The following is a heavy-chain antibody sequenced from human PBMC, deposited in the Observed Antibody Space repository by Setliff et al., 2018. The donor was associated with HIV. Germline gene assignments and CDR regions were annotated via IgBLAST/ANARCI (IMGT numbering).Heavy chain of an antibody. CDR2: ISGSGAST. CDR3: ARGLRGVIKGRYYYMDV. V-gene: IGHV3-23*01. Sequence: GGSLRLSCAASGFTFSDYWMTWVRQPPEKGLEWVSAISGSGASTYYADSVQGQFTISRDNSKNTLYLQMHSLSAEDTAVYYCARGLRGVIKGRYYYMDVWGKGTTVT. D-gene: IGHD3-10*01. J-gene: IGHJ6*03. CDR1: GFTFSDYW.